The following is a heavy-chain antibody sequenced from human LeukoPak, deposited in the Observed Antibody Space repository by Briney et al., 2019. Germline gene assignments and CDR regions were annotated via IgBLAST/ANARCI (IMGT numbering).Heavy chain of an antibody. CDR3: ARDKGAAAGTRYFQH. CDR1: GFTFSSYS. D-gene: IGHD6-13*01. Sequence: GGSLRPSCAASGFTFSSYSMNWVRQAPGKGLEWVSSISSSSSYIYYADSVKGRFTISRDNSKNTLYLQMYSLRAEDTAVYYCARDKGAAAGTRYFQHWGQGTLVTVSS. CDR2: ISSSSSYI. V-gene: IGHV3-21*01. J-gene: IGHJ1*01.